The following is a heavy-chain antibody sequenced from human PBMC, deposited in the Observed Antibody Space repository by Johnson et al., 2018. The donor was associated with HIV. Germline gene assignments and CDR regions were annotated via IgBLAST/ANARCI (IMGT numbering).Heavy chain of an antibody. CDR1: GFTFSRYW. Sequence: LRLSCAASGFTFSRYWMHWVRQAPGKGLVWVSRINSDGSSTNYADSVKGRFTISRDNAKNTLYLQLSSLRTEDTAVFYCARGGVVHDAFDIWGQGTMVTVSS. CDR2: INSDGSST. D-gene: IGHD2-2*01. V-gene: IGHV3-74*01. J-gene: IGHJ3*02. CDR3: ARGGVVHDAFDI.